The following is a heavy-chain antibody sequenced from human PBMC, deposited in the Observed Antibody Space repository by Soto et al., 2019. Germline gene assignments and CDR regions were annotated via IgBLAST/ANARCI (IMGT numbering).Heavy chain of an antibody. V-gene: IGHV3-30-3*01. J-gene: IGHJ4*02. Sequence: QVQLVESGGGVVQPGRSLRLSCAASGFTFSSYAMHWVRQAPGKGLEWVAVISYDGSNKYYADSVKGRFTISRDNSKNTLYRQMNSLRAEDTAVYYCSVWGSYRQFDYWGQGTLVTVSS. D-gene: IGHD3-16*02. CDR1: GFTFSSYA. CDR3: SVWGSYRQFDY. CDR2: ISYDGSNK.